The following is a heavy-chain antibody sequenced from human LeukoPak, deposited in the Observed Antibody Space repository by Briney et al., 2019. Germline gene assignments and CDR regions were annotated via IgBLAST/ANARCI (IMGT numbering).Heavy chain of an antibody. J-gene: IGHJ4*02. V-gene: IGHV4-59*01. CDR1: GGSISTYY. Sequence: SETLSLTCTVSGGSISTYYWSWIRQPPGKGLEWIGYIYSSGDTNYNPSLKSRVTISVDTSENQFSLKLSSVTAADTAVYYCARHYYSSGYSGYYVDYWGRGTLVTVSS. D-gene: IGHD3-22*01. CDR3: ARHYYSSGYSGYYVDY. CDR2: IYSSGDT.